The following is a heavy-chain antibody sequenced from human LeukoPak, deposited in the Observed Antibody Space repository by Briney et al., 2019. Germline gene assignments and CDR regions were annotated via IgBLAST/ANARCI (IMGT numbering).Heavy chain of an antibody. CDR1: GFTFSSYG. CDR2: IWYDGSNK. J-gene: IGHJ3*02. CDR3: AKPVGDTAMGDAFDI. D-gene: IGHD5-18*01. V-gene: IGHV3-33*06. Sequence: SGGSLRLSCAASGFTFSSYGMHWVRQAPGKGLEWVAVIWYDGSNKYYADSVKGRFTISRDNSKNTLYLQMNSLRAEDTAVYYCAKPVGDTAMGDAFDIWGQGTVVTVSS.